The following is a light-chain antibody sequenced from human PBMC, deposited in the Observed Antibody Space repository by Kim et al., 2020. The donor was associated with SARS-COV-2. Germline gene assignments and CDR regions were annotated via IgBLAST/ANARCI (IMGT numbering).Light chain of an antibody. CDR1: QGISNS. CDR3: QQYNDYPWT. Sequence: DIQMTQCPSSLSASVGDRVTITCLASQGISNSLAWFQQKPGKAPESLIYAASSWQSGVPSKFSGSGSGTDFTLTISSLQPEDFATYYCQQYNDYPWTFGQGTQVDIK. V-gene: IGKV1-16*02. J-gene: IGKJ1*01. CDR2: AAS.